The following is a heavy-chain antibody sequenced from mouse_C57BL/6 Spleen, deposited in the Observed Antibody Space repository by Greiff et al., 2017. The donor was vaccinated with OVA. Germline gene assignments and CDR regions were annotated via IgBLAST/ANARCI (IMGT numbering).Heavy chain of an antibody. CDR1: GYTFTDYE. D-gene: IGHD1-1*01. V-gene: IGHV1-15*01. Sequence: QVQLQQSGAELVRPGASVTLSCKASGYTFTDYEMHWVKQTPVHGLEWIGAIDPETGGTAYNQKFKGKAILTADKSSSTAYMELRSLTSEDSAVYYCTAITTVEGYAMDYWGQGTSVTVSS. CDR3: TAITTVEGYAMDY. J-gene: IGHJ4*01. CDR2: IDPETGGT.